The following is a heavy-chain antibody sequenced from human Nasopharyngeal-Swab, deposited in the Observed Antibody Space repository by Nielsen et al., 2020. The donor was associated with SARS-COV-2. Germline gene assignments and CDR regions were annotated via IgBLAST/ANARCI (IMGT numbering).Heavy chain of an antibody. CDR1: GGSFSGYY. CDR2: INHSGST. V-gene: IGHV4-34*01. Sequence: GSLRLSCAVYGGSFSGYYWSWIRQPPGKGLEWIGEINHSGSTNYNPSLKSRVTISVDTSKNQFSLKLSSVTAADTAVYYCAGTQWYDYYGMDVWGQGTTVTVSS. J-gene: IGHJ6*02. CDR3: AGTQWYDYYGMDV. D-gene: IGHD2-15*01.